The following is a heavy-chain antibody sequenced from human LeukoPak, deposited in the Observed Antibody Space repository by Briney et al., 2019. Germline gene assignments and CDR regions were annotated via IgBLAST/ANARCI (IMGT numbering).Heavy chain of an antibody. CDR3: AKDRDSSSWYLDY. CDR2: ISYDGSNK. Sequence: GRSLRLSCAASGFTFSSYGMHWVRQAPGKRVEWVAVISYDGSNKYYADSVKGRFTISRDNSKNTLYLQMNSLRAEDTAVYYCAKDRDSSSWYLDYWGQGTLVTVSS. D-gene: IGHD6-13*01. CDR1: GFTFSSYG. J-gene: IGHJ4*02. V-gene: IGHV3-30*18.